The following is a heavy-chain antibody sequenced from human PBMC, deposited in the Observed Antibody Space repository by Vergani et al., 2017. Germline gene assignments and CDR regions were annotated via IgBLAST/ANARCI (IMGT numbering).Heavy chain of an antibody. V-gene: IGHV3-33*01. J-gene: IGHJ5*02. CDR3: ARVPLEYSSSSDSVGWFDP. CDR1: GFTFSSYG. Sequence: QEQLVESGGGVVQPGTSLRLSCAASGFTFSSYGMHWVRQAPGKGLEWVALIWYDGSMKYYADSVKGRFTISRDNSKNTLYLQMNSLRVEDTAVYYCARVPLEYSSSSDSVGWFDPWGQGTLVTVSS. D-gene: IGHD6-6*01. CDR2: IWYDGSMK.